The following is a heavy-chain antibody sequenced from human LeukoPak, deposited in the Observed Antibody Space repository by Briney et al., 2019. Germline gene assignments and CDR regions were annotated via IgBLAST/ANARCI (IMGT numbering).Heavy chain of an antibody. CDR2: INPSGGST. D-gene: IGHD7-27*01. CDR3: ARDFTGDDAFDI. CDR1: GYSFTNYY. V-gene: IGHV1-46*01. Sequence: ASVKVSCKASGYSFTNYYMFWVRQAPGQGLDWMGMINPSGGSTSYAQKFQGRVTMTRDTSTSTAYMELSSLRSEDTAVYYCARDFTGDDAFDIWGQGTMVTVSS. J-gene: IGHJ3*02.